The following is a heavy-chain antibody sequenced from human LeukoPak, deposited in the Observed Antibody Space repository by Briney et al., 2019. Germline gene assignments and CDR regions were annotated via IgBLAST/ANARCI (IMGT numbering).Heavy chain of an antibody. CDR1: GGSISTYY. CDR3: ASHISYGGDSAFGY. J-gene: IGHJ4*02. D-gene: IGHD2-21*02. Sequence: SETLSLTCSVSGGSISTYYWSWIRQPPGKGLEWIAFVHYSGITNYNPSLRSRATISVDTSKNQFSLKLTSVAAADTAVYYCASHISYGGDSAFGYWGQGVLVTVSS. CDR2: VHYSGIT. V-gene: IGHV4-59*08.